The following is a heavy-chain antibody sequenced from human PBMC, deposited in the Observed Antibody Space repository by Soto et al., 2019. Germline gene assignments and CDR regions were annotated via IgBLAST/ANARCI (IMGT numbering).Heavy chain of an antibody. D-gene: IGHD3-22*01. CDR2: INPSGGST. Sequence: QVQLVQSGAEVKKPGASVKVSCKASGYTFTSYYMHWVRQAPGQGIEWMGIINPSGGSTSYAQKFPRRVTITRDTSTSTVYIELGCLRYEDTAVYYCARGYYDSSGYFPSEYCQHWGQGALVTVSS. J-gene: IGHJ1*01. CDR1: GYTFTSYY. V-gene: IGHV1-46*01. CDR3: ARGYYDSSGYFPSEYCQH.